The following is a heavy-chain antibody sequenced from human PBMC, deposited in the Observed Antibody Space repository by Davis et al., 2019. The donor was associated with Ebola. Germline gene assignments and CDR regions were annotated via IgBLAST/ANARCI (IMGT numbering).Heavy chain of an antibody. V-gene: IGHV3-73*01. Sequence: GGSLRLSCAASGFTFSGSAMHWVRQASGKGLEWVGRIRSKANSYATAYAASVKGRFTISRDDSKNTAYLQMNSLRTEDTAVYYCTSTRGAAAGIEDYWGQGTLVTVSS. CDR2: IRSKANSYAT. CDR1: GFTFSGSA. CDR3: TSTRGAAAGIEDY. D-gene: IGHD6-13*01. J-gene: IGHJ4*02.